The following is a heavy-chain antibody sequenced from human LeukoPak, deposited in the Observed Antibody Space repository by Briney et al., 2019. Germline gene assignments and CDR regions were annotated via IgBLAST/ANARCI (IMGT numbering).Heavy chain of an antibody. J-gene: IGHJ4*02. CDR2: ISGSGDRT. Sequence: AGGSLRLSCAASGFTFSSYDMSWVRQAPGKGLEWVSSISGSGDRTIYADSVRGRLTISRDNSKNTLYLQMNSLRAEDTAVYYCAQADSGSYPIDYWGQGTLVTVSS. V-gene: IGHV3-23*01. D-gene: IGHD1-26*01. CDR1: GFTFSSYD. CDR3: AQADSGSYPIDY.